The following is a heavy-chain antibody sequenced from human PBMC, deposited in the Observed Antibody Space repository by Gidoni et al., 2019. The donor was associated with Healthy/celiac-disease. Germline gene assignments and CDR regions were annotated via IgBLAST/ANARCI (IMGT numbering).Heavy chain of an antibody. V-gene: IGHV3-23*01. CDR1: GFTFRSYA. CDR2: ISGSGGST. D-gene: IGHD5-18*01. Sequence: EVQLLESGGGLVQPGGSLRLSCAASGFTFRSYAMSWVRQAPGKGLEWVSAISGSGGSTYYADSVKGRFTISRDNSKNTLYLQMNSLRAEDTAVYYCAKDHGPYGYPELNGYWGQGTLVTVSS. J-gene: IGHJ4*02. CDR3: AKDHGPYGYPELNGY.